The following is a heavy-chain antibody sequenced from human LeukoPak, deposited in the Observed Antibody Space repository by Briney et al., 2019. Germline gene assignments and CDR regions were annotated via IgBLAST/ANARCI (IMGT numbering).Heavy chain of an antibody. Sequence: NPSETLSLTCTVSGFFSTAYYWGWIRQPPGKGLEWIASIRHDGHTYYNPSLRSQVTISVDMSRNQFSLKLNSLTAADTAAYYCARQVATKGEWAFDVWGQGTMVTVSS. D-gene: IGHD5-12*01. V-gene: IGHV4-38-2*02. J-gene: IGHJ3*01. CDR2: IRHDGHT. CDR3: ARQVATKGEWAFDV. CDR1: GFFSTAYY.